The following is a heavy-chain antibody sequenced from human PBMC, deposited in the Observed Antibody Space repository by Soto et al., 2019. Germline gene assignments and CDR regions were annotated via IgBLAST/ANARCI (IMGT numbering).Heavy chain of an antibody. CDR3: ARMSSHYSTMEV. J-gene: IGHJ6*02. Sequence: EVQLVESGGGLVQPGGSLRLSCTVSGFTFSTFDMHWVRQATGKGLELVSAIGTAGDTYYPDSVKGRFTIFREDAQNSLHLQMNSPPTGDTAVYYCARMSSHYSTMEVWGQGTTVTVS. D-gene: IGHD2-2*01. V-gene: IGHV3-13*04. CDR2: IGTAGDT. CDR1: GFTFSTFD.